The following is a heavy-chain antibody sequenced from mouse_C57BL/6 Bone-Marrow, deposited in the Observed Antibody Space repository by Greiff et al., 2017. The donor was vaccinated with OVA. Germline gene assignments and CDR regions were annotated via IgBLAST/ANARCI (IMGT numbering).Heavy chain of an antibody. CDR2: ISNGGGST. D-gene: IGHD2-3*01. J-gene: IGHJ3*01. Sequence: DVMLVESGGGLVQPGGSLKLSCAASGFTFSDYYMYWVRQTPEKRLEWVAYISNGGGSTYYPDTVKGRFTISRDNAKNTLYLQMSRLKSEDTAMYYCARWLLRGAYWGQGTLVTVSA. V-gene: IGHV5-12*01. CDR1: GFTFSDYY. CDR3: ARWLLRGAY.